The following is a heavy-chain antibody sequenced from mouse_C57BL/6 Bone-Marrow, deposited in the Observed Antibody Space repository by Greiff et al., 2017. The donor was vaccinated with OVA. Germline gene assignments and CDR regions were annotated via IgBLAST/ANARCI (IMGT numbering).Heavy chain of an antibody. V-gene: IGHV5-17*01. CDR2: ISSGSSTI. J-gene: IGHJ2*01. CDR3: ARHYGSSYDY. CDR1: GFTFSDYG. D-gene: IGHD1-1*01. Sequence: EVQLVESGGGLVKPGGSLKLSCAASGFTFSDYGMHWVRQAPEKGLEWVAYISSGSSTIYYAATVKGRFTISRDNAKNTLFLQMTSLRSEDTAMYYCARHYGSSYDYWGQGTTLTVSS.